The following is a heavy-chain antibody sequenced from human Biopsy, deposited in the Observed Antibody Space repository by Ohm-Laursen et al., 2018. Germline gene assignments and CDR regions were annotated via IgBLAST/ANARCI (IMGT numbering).Heavy chain of an antibody. Sequence: SETLSLTCSVSGYSMSTYYWSWIRQPPGKGLEWIGYIYYSGSTNYNPSLKSRVTISVDMSKNQFSLKLTSVAAADTAVYYCARHRGGMPSSGNWFDHWGQRTLVTVSS. CDR2: IYYSGST. CDR1: GYSMSTYY. J-gene: IGHJ5*02. V-gene: IGHV4-59*08. D-gene: IGHD2-2*01. CDR3: ARHRGGMPSSGNWFDH.